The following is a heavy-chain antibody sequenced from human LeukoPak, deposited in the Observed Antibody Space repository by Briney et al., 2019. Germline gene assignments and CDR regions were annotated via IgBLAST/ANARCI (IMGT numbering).Heavy chain of an antibody. CDR2: IGGSGGST. J-gene: IGHJ6*02. D-gene: IGHD6-13*01. CDR3: ARYQRQQPYGMDV. V-gene: IGHV3-23*01. Sequence: GGSLRLSCAASGFPFSNYAMSWVRQAPGKGLEWVSAIGGSGGSTYYADSVKGRFTISRDNSKNTLYLQMNSLRAEDTAVYYCARYQRQQPYGMDVWGQGTTVTVSS. CDR1: GFPFSNYA.